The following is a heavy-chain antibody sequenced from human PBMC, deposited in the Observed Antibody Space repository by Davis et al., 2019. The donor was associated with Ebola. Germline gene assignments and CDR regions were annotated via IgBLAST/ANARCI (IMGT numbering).Heavy chain of an antibody. Sequence: GSLRLSCTVSGGSISSYYWSWIRQPPGKGLEWIGYIYYSGSTNYNPSLKSRVTISVDTSKNQFSLKLSSVTAADTAVYYCARVKGRMVQGVIIGNYYYYGMDVWGQGTTVTVSS. D-gene: IGHD3-10*01. V-gene: IGHV4-59*01. CDR1: GGSISSYY. CDR3: ARVKGRMVQGVIIGNYYYYGMDV. CDR2: IYYSGST. J-gene: IGHJ6*02.